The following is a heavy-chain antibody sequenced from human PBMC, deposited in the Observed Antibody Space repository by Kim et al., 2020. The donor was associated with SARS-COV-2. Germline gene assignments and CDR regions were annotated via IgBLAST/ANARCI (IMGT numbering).Heavy chain of an antibody. V-gene: IGHV3-64D*06. Sequence: GGSLRLSCSASGFTFSSYAMHWVRQAPGKGLEYVSAISSNGGSTYYADSVKGRFTISRDNSKNTLYLQMSSLRAEDTAVYYCVKEGGAGSFDYWGQGTLVTVSS. CDR1: GFTFSSYA. CDR3: VKEGGAGSFDY. D-gene: IGHD6-19*01. J-gene: IGHJ4*02. CDR2: ISSNGGST.